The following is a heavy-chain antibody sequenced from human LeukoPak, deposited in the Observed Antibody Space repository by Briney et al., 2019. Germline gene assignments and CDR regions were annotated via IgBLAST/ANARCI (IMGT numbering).Heavy chain of an antibody. CDR1: GGSFSGYY. D-gene: IGHD2-2*01. V-gene: IGHV4-34*01. J-gene: IGHJ4*02. Sequence: SETLSLTCAVYGGSFSGYYWSWIRQPPGKGLEGIGEINHSGSTNYNPSLKSRVTISVDTSKNQFSLKLSSVTAADTAVYYCASGVSVVVPAARHFDYWGQGTLVTVSS. CDR2: INHSGST. CDR3: ASGVSVVVPAARHFDY.